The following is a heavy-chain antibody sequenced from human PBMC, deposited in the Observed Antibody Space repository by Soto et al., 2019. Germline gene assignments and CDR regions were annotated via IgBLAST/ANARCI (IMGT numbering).Heavy chain of an antibody. Sequence: QVQLQESGPGLVKPSETLSLTCTVSGGSISGSYWSWIRQPPGKGLEWIGYIHYSGTTNYNPSLKSRVTISVDTSKTQFSLRLSSVTAADTAVYYCARGRWLIDYWGQGTLVTVSS. D-gene: IGHD5-18*01. CDR2: IHYSGTT. CDR3: ARGRWLIDY. J-gene: IGHJ4*02. V-gene: IGHV4-59*01. CDR1: GGSISGSY.